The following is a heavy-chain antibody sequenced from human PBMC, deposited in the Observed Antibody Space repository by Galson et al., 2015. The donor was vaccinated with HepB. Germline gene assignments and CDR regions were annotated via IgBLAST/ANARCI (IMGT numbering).Heavy chain of an antibody. CDR2: IYSGGTT. J-gene: IGHJ4*02. Sequence: SLRLSCAASGFTVSTNYMSWVRQAPGKGLEWVSVIYSGGTTYYADSVKGRFTISRDNSKNTVFLQMNSLRAEDTAVYYCARGKNLDYWGQGTQVTVSS. CDR1: GFTVSTNY. CDR3: ARGKNLDY. D-gene: IGHD4-23*01. V-gene: IGHV3-66*02.